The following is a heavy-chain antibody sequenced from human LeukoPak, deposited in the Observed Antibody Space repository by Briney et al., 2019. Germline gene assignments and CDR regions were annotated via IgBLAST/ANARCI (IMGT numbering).Heavy chain of an antibody. J-gene: IGHJ3*02. V-gene: IGHV3-30*03. CDR3: AREDHDFNI. D-gene: IGHD1-14*01. CDR1: RFSFNDFV. CDR2: ISYDAAST. Sequence: GGSLRLSCAASRFSFNDFVMHWVRQAPDKGLDWVAFISYDAASTFYADSVKGRCTISRDNSMKTLYLQLNSLTYKDTALYYCAREDHDFNIWGQGTMVSVSS.